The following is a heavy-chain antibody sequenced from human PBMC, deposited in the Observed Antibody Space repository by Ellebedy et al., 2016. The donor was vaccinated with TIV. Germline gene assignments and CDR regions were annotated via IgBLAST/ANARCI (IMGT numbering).Heavy chain of an antibody. Sequence: LRLSCTVSDRSISSDDYHWSWIRQPPGKGLEWIGYISHSGSTYYSPSLKSRLTISIDTSKNQFSLKLTSVTVADTAVYYCARTYDFWSGSWFDPWGQGTLVAVSP. CDR1: DRSISSDDYH. D-gene: IGHD3-3*01. CDR2: ISHSGST. V-gene: IGHV4-30-4*01. J-gene: IGHJ5*02. CDR3: ARTYDFWSGSWFDP.